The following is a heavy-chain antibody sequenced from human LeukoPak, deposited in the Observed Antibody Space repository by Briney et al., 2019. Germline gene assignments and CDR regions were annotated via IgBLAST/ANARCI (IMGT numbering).Heavy chain of an antibody. D-gene: IGHD3-16*01. Sequence: GGSLRLSCAASGFSFGSYAMSWVRQAAGKGLEWVSEICGSVSGSGDCTHYADSVKGRFTISRDNSKNTLYLQLNSLGAEDTAVYYCARDLWGNHDYWGQGTLVTVSS. CDR1: GFSFGSYA. CDR2: ICGSVSGSGDCT. CDR3: ARDLWGNHDY. J-gene: IGHJ4*02. V-gene: IGHV3-23*01.